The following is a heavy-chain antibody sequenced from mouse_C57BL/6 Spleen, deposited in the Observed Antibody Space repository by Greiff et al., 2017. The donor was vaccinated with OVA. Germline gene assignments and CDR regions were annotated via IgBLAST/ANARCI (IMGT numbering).Heavy chain of an antibody. J-gene: IGHJ2*01. Sequence: EVKLQESGGGLVKPGGSLKLSCAASGFTFSSYAMSWVRQTPEKRLEWVATISDGGSYTYYPDNVKGRFTISRDNAKNNLYLQMSHLKSEDTAMYYCARVTGSGDYFDYWGQGTTLTVSS. D-gene: IGHD4-1*01. CDR3: ARVTGSGDYFDY. CDR2: ISDGGSYT. V-gene: IGHV5-4*03. CDR1: GFTFSSYA.